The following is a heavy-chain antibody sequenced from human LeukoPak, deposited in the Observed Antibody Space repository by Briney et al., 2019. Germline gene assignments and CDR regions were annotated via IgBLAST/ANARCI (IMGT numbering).Heavy chain of an antibody. CDR2: INPSGGST. J-gene: IGHJ4*02. Sequence: ASVTVSCKASGYTFTSYYMHWVRQAPGQGLEWMGIINPSGGSTSYAQKFQGRVTMTRDMSTSAVYMELSSLRSEDTAVYYCARGYGGNAFDYWGQGTLVTVSS. D-gene: IGHD4-23*01. CDR1: GYTFTSYY. V-gene: IGHV1-46*01. CDR3: ARGYGGNAFDY.